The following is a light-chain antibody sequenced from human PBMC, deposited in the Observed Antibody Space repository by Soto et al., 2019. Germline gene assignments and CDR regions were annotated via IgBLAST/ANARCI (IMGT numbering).Light chain of an antibody. Sequence: QSVLTLPAFVSGSPGQSITISCTGTSSDVGNYKFVSWYQQHPGKAPRLMIYGGNKRPSGVSSRFSGSKSGKTASLTISGLRAEDEADYYCAAWDDSLNGWVFGGGTKLTVL. V-gene: IGLV2-23*01. CDR3: AAWDDSLNGWV. CDR1: SSDVGNYKF. J-gene: IGLJ3*02. CDR2: GGN.